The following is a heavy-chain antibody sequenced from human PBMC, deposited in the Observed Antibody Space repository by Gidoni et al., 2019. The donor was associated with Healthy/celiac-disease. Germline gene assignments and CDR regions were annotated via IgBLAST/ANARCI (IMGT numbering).Heavy chain of an antibody. J-gene: IGHJ6*02. D-gene: IGHD6-13*01. Sequence: EVQLVESGGGLVKPGGSLRLSCAASGFTFSSYSMNWVRQAPGKGLEWFSSISSSSSYIYYADSVKGRFTISRDNAKNSLYLQMNSLRAEDTAVYYCARGGYSSSWYGYGMDVWGQGTTVTVSS. CDR1: GFTFSSYS. CDR2: ISSSSSYI. V-gene: IGHV3-21*01. CDR3: ARGGYSSSWYGYGMDV.